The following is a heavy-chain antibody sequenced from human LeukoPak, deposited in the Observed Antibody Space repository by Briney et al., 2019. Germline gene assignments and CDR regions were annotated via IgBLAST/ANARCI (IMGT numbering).Heavy chain of an antibody. V-gene: IGHV4-34*01. CDR1: GGSFSGYY. D-gene: IGHD1-1*01. Sequence: PSETLSLTCAVYGGSFSGYYWSWIRQPPGKGLEWIGSIYYHENTYYNSSLKSRVTISVDTSKNQFSLKLNSVTAADTAVYFCARRAYSTAYWKHFDSWGQGTLVTVSS. J-gene: IGHJ4*02. CDR2: IYYHENT. CDR3: ARRAYSTAYWKHFDS.